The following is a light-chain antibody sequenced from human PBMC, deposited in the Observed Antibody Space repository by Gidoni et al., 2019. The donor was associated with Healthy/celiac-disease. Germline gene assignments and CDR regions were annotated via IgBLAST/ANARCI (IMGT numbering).Light chain of an antibody. CDR3: NSRDSSGPVV. Sequence: SSELTQDPAVSVALGQTVRITCQGDSLRSYYASWYQHKPGQAPVLVIYGKNNRPSGTPDRFSGSSSGNTASLTITGAQAEDEADYYCNSRDSSGPVVFGGGTKLTVL. CDR1: SLRSYY. J-gene: IGLJ2*01. CDR2: GKN. V-gene: IGLV3-19*01.